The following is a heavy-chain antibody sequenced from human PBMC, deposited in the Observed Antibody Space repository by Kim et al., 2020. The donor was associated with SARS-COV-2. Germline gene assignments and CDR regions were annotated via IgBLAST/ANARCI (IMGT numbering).Heavy chain of an antibody. V-gene: IGHV1-18*01. CDR3: VRCHYGNIVGEY. Sequence: ASVKVSCKASGYTFTDYGFSWVRQAPGQGLEWMGWIDSDNGNTNYAQNLQGRVTMTADTSTSTAYMELMSLISDDTAMYYCVRCHYGNIVGEYWGQGTLVTVSS. J-gene: IGHJ4*02. CDR1: GYTFTDYG. D-gene: IGHD1-26*01. CDR2: IDSDNGNT.